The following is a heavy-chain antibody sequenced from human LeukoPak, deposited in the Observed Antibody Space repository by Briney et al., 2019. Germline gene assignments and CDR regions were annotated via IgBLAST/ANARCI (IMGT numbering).Heavy chain of an antibody. CDR1: GYTFTTHY. CDR3: AREAPVLRYFDWLASESYFDY. CDR2: INPSGTTT. V-gene: IGHV1-46*01. D-gene: IGHD3-9*01. Sequence: ASVKVSCKASGYTFTTHYMHWVRQAPGQGLEWMGLINPSGTTTNYAQKFRGRVTMTRDTSTSTVYMELSSLRSEDTAVYYCAREAPVLRYFDWLASESYFDYWGQGTLVTVSS. J-gene: IGHJ4*02.